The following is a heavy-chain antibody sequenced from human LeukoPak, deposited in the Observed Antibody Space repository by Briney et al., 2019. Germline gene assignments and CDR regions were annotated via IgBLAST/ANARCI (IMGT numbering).Heavy chain of an antibody. CDR3: GGVGYMDEGIDC. J-gene: IGHJ4*02. V-gene: IGHV3-7*04. D-gene: IGHD5-18*01. Sequence: PGGSLRLSCVASGFPFSSYWMTWVRQAPGKGLEWVANIKQDGSKKSYVDSVKGRFTISRDNAKNSLYLQMNSLRAEDTAIYYWGGVGYMDEGIDCWGQGTLVTVS. CDR2: IKQDGSKK. CDR1: GFPFSSYW.